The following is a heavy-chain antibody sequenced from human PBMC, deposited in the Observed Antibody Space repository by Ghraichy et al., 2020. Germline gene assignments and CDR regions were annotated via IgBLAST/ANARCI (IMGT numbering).Heavy chain of an antibody. CDR3: ARGLIYGDDRNDAFDI. J-gene: IGHJ3*02. Sequence: SETLSLTCTVSCGSISSYYWSWIRQPPGKGLEWIGYIYYSWSTNYNPSLKSRVTISVDTSKNQFSLKLSSVTAADTAVYYCARGLIYGDDRNDAFDIWGQGTMVTVSS. CDR1: CGSISSYY. CDR2: IYYSWST. D-gene: IGHD4-17*01. V-gene: IGHV4-59*01.